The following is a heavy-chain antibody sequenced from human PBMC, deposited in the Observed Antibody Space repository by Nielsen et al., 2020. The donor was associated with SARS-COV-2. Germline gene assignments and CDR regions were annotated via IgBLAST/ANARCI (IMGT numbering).Heavy chain of an antibody. CDR1: GFTFSSYA. CDR3: AKNRAVAWFDP. J-gene: IGHJ5*02. V-gene: IGHV3-23*01. D-gene: IGHD6-19*01. Sequence: GESLKISCAASGFTFSSYAMSWVRQAPGKGLEWVSAISGSGGSTYYADSVKGRFTISRDNSKNTLYLQMNSLRAEDTAVYYCAKNRAVAWFDPWGQGTLVTVSS. CDR2: ISGSGGST.